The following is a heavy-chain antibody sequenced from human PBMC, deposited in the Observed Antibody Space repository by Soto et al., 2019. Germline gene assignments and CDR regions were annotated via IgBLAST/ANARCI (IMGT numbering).Heavy chain of an antibody. V-gene: IGHV3-7*01. Sequence: GGSLRLSCEASGFTFRSSWMSWVRQAPGKGLEWVSYIKPDGSETYYVYSVRVRFTISRDNSNNSLYLQMNSLIAEDTALYYCARDPSFGAFDXWGQGTRVTVS. CDR2: IKPDGSET. J-gene: IGHJ3*01. CDR1: GFTFRSSW. CDR3: ARDPSFGAFDX. D-gene: IGHD3-10*01.